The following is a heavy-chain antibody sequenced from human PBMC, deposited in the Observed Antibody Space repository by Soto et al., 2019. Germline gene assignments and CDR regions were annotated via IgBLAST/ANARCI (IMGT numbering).Heavy chain of an antibody. Sequence: EVQLVESGGGLVKPGGSLRLSCAASGFTFSNAWMSWVRQAPGKGLEWVGRIKSKTDGGTTDYAAPVKGRFTISRDDSKNTLYLQMNSLKTEDTAVYYCTILVVVAARDRGYYYYGMDVWGQGTTVTVSS. CDR2: IKSKTDGGTT. CDR1: GFTFSNAW. V-gene: IGHV3-15*01. CDR3: TILVVVAARDRGYYYYGMDV. J-gene: IGHJ6*02. D-gene: IGHD2-15*01.